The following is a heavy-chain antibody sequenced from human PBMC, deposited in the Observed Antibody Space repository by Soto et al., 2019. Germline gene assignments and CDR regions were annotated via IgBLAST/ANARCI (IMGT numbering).Heavy chain of an antibody. Sequence: ASVKVSCKASGYTFTSYGISWVRQAPGQGLEWMGWISAYNGNTNYAQKLQGRVTMTTDTSTSTAYMELRSLRSDDTAVYYCARDRRYYDSSGYFSGYWGQGTLVTVSS. CDR1: GYTFTSYG. J-gene: IGHJ4*02. D-gene: IGHD3-22*01. CDR3: ARDRRYYDSSGYFSGY. CDR2: ISAYNGNT. V-gene: IGHV1-18*01.